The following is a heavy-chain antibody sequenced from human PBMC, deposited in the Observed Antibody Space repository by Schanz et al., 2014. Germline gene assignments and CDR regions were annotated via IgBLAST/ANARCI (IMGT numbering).Heavy chain of an antibody. CDR1: GDTFSSYS. CDR3: ARDIQYHYDTSGPVGAFDI. CDR2: IIPILGME. D-gene: IGHD3-22*01. Sequence: QVQLVQSGAEVKKPGSSVKVSCKASGDTFSSYSITWVRQAPGQGLEWMGKIIPILGMENYAQKFQGRVTITADISTSTAYMDLSSLRSDDTAVYYCARDIQYHYDTSGPVGAFDIWGQGTVVTVSS. V-gene: IGHV1-69*04. J-gene: IGHJ3*02.